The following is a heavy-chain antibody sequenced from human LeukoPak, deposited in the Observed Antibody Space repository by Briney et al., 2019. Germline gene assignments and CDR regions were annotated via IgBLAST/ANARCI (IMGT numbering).Heavy chain of an antibody. CDR3: ARGEEVVVPAAIFYFDY. Sequence: SETLSPTCAVYGGSFSGYYWSWIRQPPGKGLEWIGEINHSGSTNYNPSLKSRVTISVDTSKNQFSLKLSSVTAADTAVYYCARGEEVVVPAAIFYFDYWGQGTLVTVS. J-gene: IGHJ4*02. CDR2: INHSGST. D-gene: IGHD2-2*01. V-gene: IGHV4-34*01. CDR1: GGSFSGYY.